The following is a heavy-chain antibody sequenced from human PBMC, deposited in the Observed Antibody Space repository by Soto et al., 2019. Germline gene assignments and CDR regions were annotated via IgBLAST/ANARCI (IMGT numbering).Heavy chain of an antibody. D-gene: IGHD6-19*01. CDR1: GLSFSGYY. J-gene: IGHJ4*02. V-gene: IGHV4-34*01. Sequence: XETLSLTCAVYGLSFSGYYWSWIRQPPGKGLEWLGEINHSGITDYNPSLKSRITISIDTSKKQFSLKLNSVTAADTAVYYCAIGPRMWLAGGGYWGQGTQVTVSS. CDR3: AIGPRMWLAGGGY. CDR2: INHSGIT.